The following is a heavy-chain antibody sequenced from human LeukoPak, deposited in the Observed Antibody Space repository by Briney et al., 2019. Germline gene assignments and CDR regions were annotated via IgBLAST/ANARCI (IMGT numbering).Heavy chain of an antibody. Sequence: GGSLRLSCSASGFTFSSYAMHWVRQAPGKGLEYVSAISSNGGSTYYANSVKGRFTISRDNSKNTLYLQMSSLRAEGTAVYYCVKDRTIFGVVIPLGYFDYWGQGTLVTVSS. CDR1: GFTFSSYA. J-gene: IGHJ4*02. CDR2: ISSNGGST. V-gene: IGHV3-64D*06. D-gene: IGHD3-3*01. CDR3: VKDRTIFGVVIPLGYFDY.